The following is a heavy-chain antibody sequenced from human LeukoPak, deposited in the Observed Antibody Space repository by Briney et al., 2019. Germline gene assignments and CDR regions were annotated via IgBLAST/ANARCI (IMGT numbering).Heavy chain of an antibody. CDR2: MNTDGTNT. Sequence: GGSLRLSCAASGFTFSIHWMHWVRQTPGQGLVWVSRMNTDGTNTAYADSVKGRFTISRDNARNTLFLQMNSLSPEDTAVYYCASEGSFSGIYALQYWGQGTVVTVSS. CDR1: GFTFSIHW. D-gene: IGHD1-26*01. CDR3: ASEGSFSGIYALQY. J-gene: IGHJ4*02. V-gene: IGHV3-74*01.